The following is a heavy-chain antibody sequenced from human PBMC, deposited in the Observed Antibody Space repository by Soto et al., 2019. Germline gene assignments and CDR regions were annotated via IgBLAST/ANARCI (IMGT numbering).Heavy chain of an antibody. V-gene: IGHV3-7*01. CDR2: IKQDGSEK. J-gene: IGHJ5*02. CDR3: ARVGVQWELTFSGDH. D-gene: IGHD1-26*01. Sequence: GGSLRLSCAASGFTFSSYWMSWVRQAPGKGLEWVANIKQDGSEKYYVDSVKGRFTISRDNAKNSLYLQMNSLRAEDTAVYYCARVGVQWELTFSGDHWGQGALVTVSS. CDR1: GFTFSSYW.